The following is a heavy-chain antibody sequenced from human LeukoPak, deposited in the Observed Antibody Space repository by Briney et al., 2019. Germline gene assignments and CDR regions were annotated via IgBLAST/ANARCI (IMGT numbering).Heavy chain of an antibody. V-gene: IGHV1-18*01. CDR2: ISAYNGNT. Sequence: ASVKVSCKASGYTFTSYGISWMRQAPGQGLEWMGWISAYNGNTNYAQKRKGRVTMTTDTSTSTAYMELRSLRSDDTAVYYCARDSTFPYSSSWYALYYYYGMDVWGQGTTVTVSS. J-gene: IGHJ6*02. CDR1: GYTFTSYG. CDR3: ARDSTFPYSSSWYALYYYYGMDV. D-gene: IGHD6-13*01.